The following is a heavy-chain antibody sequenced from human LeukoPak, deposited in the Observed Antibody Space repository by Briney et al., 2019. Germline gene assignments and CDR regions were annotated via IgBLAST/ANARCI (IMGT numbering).Heavy chain of an antibody. J-gene: IGHJ6*02. V-gene: IGHV3-23*01. CDR1: GFTFSSYA. CDR2: ISGSGGST. Sequence: GGSLRLSCAASGFTFSSYAMSWVRQAPGKGLEWVSGISGSGGSTYYADSVKGRFTISRDNSKNTLYLQMNSLRAEDTAVYYCAKDSISYYGMDVWGQGTTVTVSS. CDR3: AKDSISYYGMDV. D-gene: IGHD3-3*02.